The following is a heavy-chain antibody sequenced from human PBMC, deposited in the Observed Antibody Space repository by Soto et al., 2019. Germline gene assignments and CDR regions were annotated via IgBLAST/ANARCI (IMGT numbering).Heavy chain of an antibody. D-gene: IGHD4-17*01. V-gene: IGHV1-58*01. Sequence: GASVKVSCKASGFTFTSSAVQWVRQARGQRLEWIGWIVVGSGNTNYAQKFQERVTITRDMSTSTAYMELSSLRSEDTAVYYCAVGADDYGDLFNWFDPWGQGTLVTVSS. J-gene: IGHJ5*02. CDR2: IVVGSGNT. CDR1: GFTFTSSA. CDR3: AVGADDYGDLFNWFDP.